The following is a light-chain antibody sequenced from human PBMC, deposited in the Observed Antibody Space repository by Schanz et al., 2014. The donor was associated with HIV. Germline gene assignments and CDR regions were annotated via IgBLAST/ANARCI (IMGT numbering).Light chain of an antibody. CDR2: GAS. Sequence: EIVMTQSPGRLSLSPGERATLSCRASQSVSSNLAWYQQKPGQAPRLLIYGASTRATGIPARFSGSGSGTEFTLTISSLQPEDFATYYCLQHNSYPLTFGGGTKVEIK. V-gene: IGKV3-15*01. CDR3: LQHNSYPLT. CDR1: QSVSSN. J-gene: IGKJ4*01.